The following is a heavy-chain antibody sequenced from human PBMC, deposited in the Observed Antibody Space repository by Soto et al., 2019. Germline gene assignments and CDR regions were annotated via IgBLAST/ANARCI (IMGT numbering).Heavy chain of an antibody. CDR1: GFTFTSSA. D-gene: IGHD3-10*01. V-gene: IGHV1-58*01. CDR2: IVVGSGNT. J-gene: IGHJ6*02. Sequence: SVKVSCKASGFTFTSSAVQWVRQARGQRLEWIGWIVVGSGNTNYAQKYKERVTITRDMSTSTAYMELSSLRSEDTAVYYCAAALPWLGELLWAVDYYYYGMDVWGQGTTVTVSS. CDR3: AAALPWLGELLWAVDYYYYGMDV.